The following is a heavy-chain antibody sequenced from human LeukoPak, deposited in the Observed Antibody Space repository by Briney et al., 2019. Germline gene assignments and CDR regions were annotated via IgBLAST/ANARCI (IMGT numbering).Heavy chain of an antibody. CDR2: IHWNGGST. Sequence: GGSLRLSCAASGFTFDDYGMSWVRQAPGKRLEWVSGIHWNGGSTGYADSVKGRFTISRDNAKNSLYLQMNSLRAEDTALYYCARPRNPYGSGSYHSDFDSWGQGTLVTVSS. D-gene: IGHD3-10*01. CDR3: ARPRNPYGSGSYHSDFDS. CDR1: GFTFDDYG. V-gene: IGHV3-20*04. J-gene: IGHJ4*02.